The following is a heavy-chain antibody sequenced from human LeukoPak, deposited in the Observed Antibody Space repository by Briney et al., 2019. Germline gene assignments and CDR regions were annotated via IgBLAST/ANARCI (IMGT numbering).Heavy chain of an antibody. V-gene: IGHV3-30*04. Sequence: PGGSLRLSCAASGFTFRSFAMNWVRQAPGEGLESVALISYDGNIEYYADSVKGRFTISRDNSNNTLFLQMSSLRAEDTAVYYCARGGSILRGVRSWFDPWGQGTLVIVSS. CDR3: ARGGSILRGVRSWFDP. CDR2: ISYDGNIE. J-gene: IGHJ5*02. CDR1: GFTFRSFA. D-gene: IGHD3-10*01.